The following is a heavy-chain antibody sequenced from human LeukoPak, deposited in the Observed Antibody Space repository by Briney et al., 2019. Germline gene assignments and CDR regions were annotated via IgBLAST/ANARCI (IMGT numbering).Heavy chain of an antibody. J-gene: IGHJ4*02. CDR1: GFSFTTHA. CDR3: ARSTYSSSDYFDY. CDR2: ISGSGGST. D-gene: IGHD6-6*01. V-gene: IGHV3-23*01. Sequence: GGSLRLSCVASGFSFTTHAMGWVRQAPGKGLEWVSHISGSGGSTKYSGSVKGRFTISRDNSKNTLYLQINSLGADDTAVYYCARSTYSSSDYFDYWGQGTLVTVSS.